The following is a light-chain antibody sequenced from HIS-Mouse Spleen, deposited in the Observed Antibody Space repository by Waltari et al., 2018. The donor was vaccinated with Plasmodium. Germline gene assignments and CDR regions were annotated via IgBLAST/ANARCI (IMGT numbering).Light chain of an antibody. CDR3: LSADSSGTYPYV. V-gene: IGLV3-16*01. CDR2: KDS. Sequence: SYELTQPPSVSVSLGQMARITCSGEALPNNSAYWYQQKPGQFPVMVIYKDSERPSGIPERFSGSSSETIVTLTISGVQAEDEADYYCLSADSSGTYPYVFGTGTKVTVL. CDR1: ALPNNS. J-gene: IGLJ1*01.